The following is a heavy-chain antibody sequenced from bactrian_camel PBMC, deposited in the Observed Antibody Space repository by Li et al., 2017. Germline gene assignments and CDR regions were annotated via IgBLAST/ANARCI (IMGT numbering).Heavy chain of an antibody. CDR1: GFNISGYA. J-gene: IGHJ4*01. Sequence: DVQLVESGGGSVQAGGSLRLSCAASGFNISGYAMSWVRQAPGKGLEWIAHINSGYRSFYATSVKGRFTISRDNAKNTVTLQLNDLQTEEMGMYYCTKAPELETMDSWGQGTQVTVS. D-gene: IGHD4*01. CDR2: INSGYRS. V-gene: IGHV3S40*01. CDR3: TKAPELETMDS.